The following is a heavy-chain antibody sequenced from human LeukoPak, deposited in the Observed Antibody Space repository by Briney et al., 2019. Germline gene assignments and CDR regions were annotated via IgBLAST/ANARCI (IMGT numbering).Heavy chain of an antibody. CDR2: IKEDDSEK. CDR3: GRGSGWIFDS. Sequence: GGSVRLSCVASGITFSKSWMGWVRQAPGKGLEWVADIKEDDSEKNYVDSVRGRFTISRDNAKSSVYLQMNSLRVDDTAVYYCGRGSGWIFDSWGQGTLVTVSS. CDR1: GITFSKSW. V-gene: IGHV3-7*01. D-gene: IGHD6-19*01. J-gene: IGHJ4*02.